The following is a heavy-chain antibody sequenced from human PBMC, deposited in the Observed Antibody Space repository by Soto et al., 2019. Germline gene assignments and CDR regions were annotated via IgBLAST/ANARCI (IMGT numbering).Heavy chain of an antibody. CDR1: GDSISSSNW. J-gene: IGHJ5*02. V-gene: IGHV4-4*02. Sequence: QVQLRESGPGLVKPSGTLSLTCAVSGDSISSSNWWSWVRQPPGKGLEWIGEIYHSGSANYNPSLTSRLTMSVAKSKNQFSLTLPSVPAADTAVYYCARARLGTLFRGFNWLGPWGPGTLVTISS. CDR3: ARARLGTLFRGFNWLGP. CDR2: IYHSGSA. D-gene: IGHD3-10*01.